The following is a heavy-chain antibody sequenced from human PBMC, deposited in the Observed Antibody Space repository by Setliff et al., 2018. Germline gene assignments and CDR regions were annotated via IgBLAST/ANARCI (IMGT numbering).Heavy chain of an antibody. V-gene: IGHV3-7*05. Sequence: GGSLRLSCAASGFTFSSYWMSWVRQATGQGLEWVANIKQDGSEKYYVDSVKGRFTISRDNAKNSLYLQLNSLRSEDTAIYYCARPMYYYYYYMDVWGKGTAVTVSS. CDR2: IKQDGSEK. CDR3: ARPMYYYYYYMDV. J-gene: IGHJ6*03. CDR1: GFTFSSYW.